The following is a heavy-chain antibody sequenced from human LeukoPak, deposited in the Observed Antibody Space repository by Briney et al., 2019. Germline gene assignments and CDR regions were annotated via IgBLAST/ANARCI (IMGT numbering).Heavy chain of an antibody. CDR3: AKAETYYYDSSGSPFDY. D-gene: IGHD3-22*01. J-gene: IGHJ4*02. CDR1: GFTFSSYA. Sequence: GGSLRLSCAASGFTFSSYAMSWVRQAPGKGLEWVSAISGSGGSTYYADSVKGRFTISRDNSKNTLYLQMNSLRAEDTAVYYCAKAETYYYDSSGSPFDYWGQGTLVTVSS. V-gene: IGHV3-23*01. CDR2: ISGSGGST.